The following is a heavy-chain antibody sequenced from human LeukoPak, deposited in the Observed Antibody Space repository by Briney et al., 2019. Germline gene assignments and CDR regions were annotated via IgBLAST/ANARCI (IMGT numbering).Heavy chain of an antibody. CDR1: GFTFSSYS. CDR3: ARDYRPNWFDP. D-gene: IGHD4-11*01. CDR2: ISSSSSYI. J-gene: IGHJ5*02. V-gene: IGHV3-21*01. Sequence: GGSLRLPCAASGFTFSSYSMNWVRQAPGKGLEWVSSISSSSSYIYYADSVKGRFTISRDNAKNSLYLQMNSLRAEDTAVYYCARDYRPNWFDPWGQGTLVTVSS.